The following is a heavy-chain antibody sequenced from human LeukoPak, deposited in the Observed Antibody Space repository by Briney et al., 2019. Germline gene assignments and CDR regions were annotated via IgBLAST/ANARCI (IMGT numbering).Heavy chain of an antibody. CDR3: ARDEEVELRIFDY. V-gene: IGHV3-15*01. D-gene: IGHD1-7*01. J-gene: IGHJ4*02. CDR1: GFTFSNAW. Sequence: GGSLRLSCAASGFTFSNAWMSWVRQAPGKGLEWVGRIKSKTDGGTTDYAAPVKGRFTISRDDSKNTLYLQMNSLRAEDTAVYYCARDEEVELRIFDYWGQGTLVTVSS. CDR2: IKSKTDGGTT.